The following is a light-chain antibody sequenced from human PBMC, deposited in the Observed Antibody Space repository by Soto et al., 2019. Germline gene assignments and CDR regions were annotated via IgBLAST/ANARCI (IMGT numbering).Light chain of an antibody. Sequence: EIVLTQSPATLSSFPGERVTLSCRASQTLSNRLAWYQHKPGQAPRLLIYVTSNRATGIPARFSGSGSGTDYTLTNSSLEPEDSAVYYCHQRQSWPRTFGQGTKVEIK. CDR1: QTLSNR. CDR3: HQRQSWPRT. J-gene: IGKJ1*01. CDR2: VTS. V-gene: IGKV3-11*01.